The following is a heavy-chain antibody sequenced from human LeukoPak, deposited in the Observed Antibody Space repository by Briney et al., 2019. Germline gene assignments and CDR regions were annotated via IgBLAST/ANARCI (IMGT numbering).Heavy chain of an antibody. CDR1: GGSNSSYY. CDR3: AGSFDGRWDY. CDR2: IYYSGST. D-gene: IGHD3-9*01. J-gene: IGHJ4*02. V-gene: IGHV4-59*01. Sequence: PSETLSLTCAVSGGSNSSYYWSWIRQPPGKGLEWIGYIYYSGSTNYNPSLKSRVTISVDTSKNQFSLKLNSVTAADTAVYYCAGSFDGRWDYWGQGTLVTVSS.